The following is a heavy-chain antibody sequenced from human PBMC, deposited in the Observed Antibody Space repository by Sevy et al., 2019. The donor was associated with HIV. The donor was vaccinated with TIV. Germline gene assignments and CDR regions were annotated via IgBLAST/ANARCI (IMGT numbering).Heavy chain of an antibody. J-gene: IGHJ4*02. V-gene: IGHV3-23*01. CDR2: ITVSGGGT. D-gene: IGHD4-17*01. CDR3: AREGPYGDSSFDY. Sequence: GGSLRLSCAASGFTFSRYAMSWVRQAPGKGLEWVSAITVSGGGTYYADSVKGRFTISRDNSKNTLYLQMSSLRAEDTAVYYCAREGPYGDSSFDYWGQGTLVTVSS. CDR1: GFTFSRYA.